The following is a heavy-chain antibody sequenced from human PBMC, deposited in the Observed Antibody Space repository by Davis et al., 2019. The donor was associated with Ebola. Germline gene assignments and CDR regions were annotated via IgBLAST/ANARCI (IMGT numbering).Heavy chain of an antibody. J-gene: IGHJ4*02. CDR1: GFTFSTFSTYS. CDR3: AREAYSGTLRFDY. Sequence: GESLKISCAASGFTFSTFSTYSMNWVRQAPGKGLEWVSYISSSSSIIYYADSVKGRFTISRDNAKNSLYLQMNSLRDEDTAVYYCAREAYSGTLRFDYWGQGTLVTVSS. CDR2: ISSSSSII. V-gene: IGHV3-48*02. D-gene: IGHD1-26*01.